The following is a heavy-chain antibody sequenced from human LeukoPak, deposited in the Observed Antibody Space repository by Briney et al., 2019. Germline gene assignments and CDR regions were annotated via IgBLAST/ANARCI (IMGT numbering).Heavy chain of an antibody. CDR3: ARSRYYYYYYMDV. V-gene: IGHV4-39*01. CDR2: IFYSGST. D-gene: IGHD1-14*01. CDR1: GGSISSSSYY. J-gene: IGHJ6*03. Sequence: SETLSLTCTVSGGSISSSSYYWAWIRQPPGKELKWIGSIFYSGSTYYNPSLRGRVTISVDTSQNQFSLRLSSVTAADTAVYYCARSRYYYYYYMDVWGKGTTVTVSS.